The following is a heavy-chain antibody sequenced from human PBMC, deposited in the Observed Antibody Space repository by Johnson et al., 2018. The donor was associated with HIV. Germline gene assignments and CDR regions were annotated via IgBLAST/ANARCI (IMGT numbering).Heavy chain of an antibody. D-gene: IGHD5-12*01. CDR3: AKDQHGPLVPTVMRDDAFDI. CDR2: ISGSGGST. V-gene: IGHV3-23*04. Sequence: VQLVESGGGVVQPGGSLRLSCASSGFTFSSYAMSWVRQAPGKGLEWVSAISGSGGSTYYADSVKGRFTISRAHSKNTLYLQMNSLGAGDTAVYYCAKDQHGPLVPTVMRDDAFDIWGQGTMVTVSS. J-gene: IGHJ3*02. CDR1: GFTFSSYA.